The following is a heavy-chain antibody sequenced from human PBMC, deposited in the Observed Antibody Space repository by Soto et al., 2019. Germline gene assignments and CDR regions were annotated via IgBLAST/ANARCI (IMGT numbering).Heavy chain of an antibody. J-gene: IGHJ5*02. Sequence: QVQLVESGGGVVHPGMSMTLSCVASGFAFITYGMNWVRQAPGGGLELVAVIWFDGTNEYYSDSVKGRFTIFRDNSRNTLHLQMRGLRVDDTAIYYCVTSSGYHWGQGTLVTVSS. V-gene: IGHV3-33*08. D-gene: IGHD3-22*01. CDR3: VTSSGYH. CDR1: GFAFITYG. CDR2: IWFDGTNE.